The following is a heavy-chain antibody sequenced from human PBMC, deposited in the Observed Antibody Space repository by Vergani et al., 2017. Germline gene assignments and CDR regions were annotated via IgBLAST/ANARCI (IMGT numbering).Heavy chain of an antibody. D-gene: IGHD5-12*01. J-gene: IGHJ1*01. V-gene: IGHV1-69*13. CDR2: IIPIFGTA. CDR3: ARYEGGYSGYDNDYFQH. CDR1: GGTFSSYA. Sequence: QVQLVQSGAEVKKPGSSVKVSCKASGGTFSSYAISWVRQAPVQGLEWMGRIIPIFGTANYAQKFQCRVTITADESTSTDYMELSSLRSEDTAVYYCARYEGGYSGYDNDYFQHWGQGTLVTVSS.